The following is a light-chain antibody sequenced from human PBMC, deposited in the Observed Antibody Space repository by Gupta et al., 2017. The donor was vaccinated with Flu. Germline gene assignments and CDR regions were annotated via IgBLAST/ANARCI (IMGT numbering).Light chain of an antibody. CDR2: KTP. J-gene: IGKJ2*02. V-gene: IGKV1-5*03. CDR3: QQYNSYPCT. CDR1: QSLSSW. Sequence: GDRVTITCRASQSLSSWLAWYQQKPGKAPKLLLYKTPTLESGVPSRFSGSGSGTEFTLTISSLQPDDFATYYCQQYNSYPCTFGQGTKLEIK.